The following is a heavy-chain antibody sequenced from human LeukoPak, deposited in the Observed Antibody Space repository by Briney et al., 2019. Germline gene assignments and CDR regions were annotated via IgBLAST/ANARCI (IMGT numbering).Heavy chain of an antibody. CDR3: ASGKWGIDY. Sequence: PSEALSLTCIVPLGSISGYYWSSIRQPAGRGLEWIGRIYTSGSTNYNPSLKSRVTMSVDTSKNQFSLKLSSVTAADTAVYYCASGKWGIDYWGQGTLVTVSS. CDR1: LGSISGYY. V-gene: IGHV4-4*07. J-gene: IGHJ4*02. CDR2: IYTSGST. D-gene: IGHD1-26*01.